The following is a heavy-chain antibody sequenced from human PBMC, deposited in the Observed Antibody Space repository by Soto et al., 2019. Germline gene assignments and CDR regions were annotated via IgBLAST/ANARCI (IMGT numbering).Heavy chain of an antibody. V-gene: IGHV4-39*02. Sequence: SETLSLTCTVSGGSISSSSYYWGWIRQPPGKGLEWIGSIYYSGSTYYNPSLKSRVTISVDTSKNQFSLKLSSVTAADTAVYYCARDGVDSGSYAFDYWGQGTLVTVYS. D-gene: IGHD1-26*01. CDR1: GGSISSSSYY. CDR2: IYYSGST. J-gene: IGHJ4*02. CDR3: ARDGVDSGSYAFDY.